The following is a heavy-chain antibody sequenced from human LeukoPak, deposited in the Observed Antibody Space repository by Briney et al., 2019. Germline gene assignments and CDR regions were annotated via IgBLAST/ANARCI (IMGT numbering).Heavy chain of an antibody. CDR1: GFSFSIYG. Sequence: GGSLRLSCAASGFSFSIYGMNWVRQAPGKGLEWVSYISSSSSNINYADSVRGRFTISRDNAKNSLYLQMNSLRVEDTAVYYCARRIVGPSSGGDYWGQGTPVTVSS. V-gene: IGHV3-21*01. CDR3: ARRIVGPSSGGDY. J-gene: IGHJ4*02. D-gene: IGHD1-26*01. CDR2: ISSSSSNI.